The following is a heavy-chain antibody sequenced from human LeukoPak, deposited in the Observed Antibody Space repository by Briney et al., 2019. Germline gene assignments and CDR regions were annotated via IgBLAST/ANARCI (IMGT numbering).Heavy chain of an antibody. CDR3: ATIGSGSYYTASYFDY. D-gene: IGHD3-10*01. CDR2: ICYSGST. J-gene: IGHJ4*02. Sequence: PSETLSLTCTVSGVSISSGGYYWSWIRQHPGKGLEWIVYICYSGSTYYNPSLNRRATISVDTSKNQFSLKLSSLAAAATAVYYCATIGSGSYYTASYFDYSGQGSPVTASS. V-gene: IGHV4-31*03. CDR1: GVSISSGGYY.